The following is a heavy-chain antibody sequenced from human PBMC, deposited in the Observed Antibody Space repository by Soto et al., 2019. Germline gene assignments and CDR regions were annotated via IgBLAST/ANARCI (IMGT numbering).Heavy chain of an antibody. CDR3: AKDLAEGYSYGYENAMDV. J-gene: IGHJ6*02. Sequence: EVQLLESGGGLVQPGGSLRLSCAASGFTFSSYAMSWVRQAPGKGLEWVSAISGSGGSTYYADSVKGRFTISRDNSKNTLYLQMNSLSAEDTAVYYCAKDLAEGYSYGYENAMDVWGQGTTVTVSS. D-gene: IGHD5-18*01. V-gene: IGHV3-23*01. CDR1: GFTFSSYA. CDR2: ISGSGGST.